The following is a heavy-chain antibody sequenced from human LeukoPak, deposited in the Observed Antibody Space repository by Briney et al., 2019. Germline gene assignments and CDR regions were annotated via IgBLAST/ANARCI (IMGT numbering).Heavy chain of an antibody. J-gene: IGHJ4*02. D-gene: IGHD6-19*01. CDR3: ARDPVAGAAQFDY. CDR1: GFTFSRYW. CDR2: INSDGSST. V-gene: IGHV3-74*01. Sequence: GGSLRLSCAASGFTFSRYWMHWVRQAPGKGLVWVSRINSDGSSTSYADSVKGRFTISRDNAKNTLYLQMNSLRAEDTAVYYCARDPVAGAAQFDYWGQGTLVTVSS.